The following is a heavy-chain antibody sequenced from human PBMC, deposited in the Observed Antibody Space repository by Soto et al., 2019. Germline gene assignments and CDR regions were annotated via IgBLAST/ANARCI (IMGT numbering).Heavy chain of an antibody. CDR2: IWEDGSDK. J-gene: IGHJ1*01. Sequence: GSLRLSCVASVMAFSRYGMHWVRQAPGKGLEWLALIWEDGSDKHYADSVNGRFTISRENSQNTVFLEMNCLRFEDTSVYYCERDSGGSLEHFPRVGQGTSVTGAS. CDR1: VMAFSRYG. CDR3: ERDSGGSLEHFPR. V-gene: IGHV3-33*01. D-gene: IGHD2-15*01.